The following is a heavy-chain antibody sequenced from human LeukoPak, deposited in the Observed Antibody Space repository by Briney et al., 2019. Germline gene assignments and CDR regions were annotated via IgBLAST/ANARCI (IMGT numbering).Heavy chain of an antibody. V-gene: IGHV3-23*01. Sequence: SGGSLRLSCAASGFTFSSYAMSWVRQSAGKRLEWVSTITGSGGTTYFADSVKGRFTISRDNSKNTLYLQMTSLRADDTAVYYCTKYSRSSGVIWDFDSWGQGTQVTASS. CDR2: ITGSGGTT. J-gene: IGHJ4*02. CDR3: TKYSRSSGVIWDFDS. D-gene: IGHD1-26*01. CDR1: GFTFSSYA.